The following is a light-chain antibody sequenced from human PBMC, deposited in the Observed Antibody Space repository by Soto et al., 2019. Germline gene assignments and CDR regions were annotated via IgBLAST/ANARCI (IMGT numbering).Light chain of an antibody. V-gene: IGLV1-44*01. J-gene: IGLJ1*01. CDR2: SNN. CDR1: TSNIGSNA. Sequence: QSVLTQPPSASGTPGQSVTISCSGSTSNIGSNAVNWFQQFPTTAPKLLIFSNNQRPSGVPARFSGSKSGTSASLAISGLQSEDEADYYCLTWDEILDGYVFGTGTKLTVL. CDR3: LTWDEILDGYV.